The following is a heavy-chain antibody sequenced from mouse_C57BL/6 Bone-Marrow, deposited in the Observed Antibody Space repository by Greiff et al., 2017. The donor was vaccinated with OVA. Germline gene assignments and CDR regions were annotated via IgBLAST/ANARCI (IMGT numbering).Heavy chain of an antibody. CDR1: GFTFSDFY. CDR2: SRNKANDYTT. D-gene: IGHD1-1*01. Sequence: EVNVVESGGGLVQSGRSLRLSCATSGFTFSDFYMEWVRQAPGKGLEWIAASRNKANDYTTEYSASVKGRFIVSRDTSQSIIYLQMNALRAEDTAIYCCERDIYGRSYNWYFDGWGTGTTVTVA. J-gene: IGHJ1*03. V-gene: IGHV7-1*01. CDR3: ERDIYGRSYNWYFDG.